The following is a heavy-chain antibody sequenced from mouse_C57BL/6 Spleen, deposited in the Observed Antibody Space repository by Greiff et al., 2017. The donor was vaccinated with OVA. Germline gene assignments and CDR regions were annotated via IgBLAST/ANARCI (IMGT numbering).Heavy chain of an antibody. Sequence: EVQLQQSGPELVKPGASVKISCKASGYTFTDYYMNWVKQSHGKSLEWIGDINPNNGGTSYNQKFKGKATLTVDKSSSTAYMELRSLTSEDSAVYYCARCRYGNYVGYFDVWGTGTTVTVSS. J-gene: IGHJ1*03. CDR2: INPNNGGT. D-gene: IGHD2-1*01. CDR1: GYTFTDYY. CDR3: ARCRYGNYVGYFDV. V-gene: IGHV1-26*01.